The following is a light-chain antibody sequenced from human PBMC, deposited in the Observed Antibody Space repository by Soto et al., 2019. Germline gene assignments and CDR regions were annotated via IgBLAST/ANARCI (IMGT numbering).Light chain of an antibody. CDR2: KVS. CDR3: MQLSHFPWT. J-gene: IGKJ1*01. V-gene: IGKV2-24*01. Sequence: EIVMTQTPLSAPVTLGQSASISCMSSQSLVHSDRNTYLSWFHQRPGHPPRLLIYKVSKRFSGVPDRFGGSGSGTYFTLKIDRVEADDVGLYYCMQLSHFPWTFGQGTKVDIK. CDR1: QSLVHSDRNTY.